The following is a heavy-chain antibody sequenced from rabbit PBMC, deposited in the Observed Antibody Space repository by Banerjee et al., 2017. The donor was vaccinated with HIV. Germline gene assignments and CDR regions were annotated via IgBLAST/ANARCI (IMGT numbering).Heavy chain of an antibody. CDR2: IGTGSGTT. CDR3: ARDLSSSGWSDFAL. D-gene: IGHD4-1*01. V-gene: IGHV1S45*01. CDR1: GFSFSNKYV. Sequence: QEQLVESGGGLVQPGGSLKLSCKASGFSFSNKYVMCWVRQAPGKGLEWIACIGTGSGTTYYATWAKGRFTISKTSWTTVTLQLTSLTAADTATYFCARDLSSSGWSDFALWGPGTLVTVS. J-gene: IGHJ4*01.